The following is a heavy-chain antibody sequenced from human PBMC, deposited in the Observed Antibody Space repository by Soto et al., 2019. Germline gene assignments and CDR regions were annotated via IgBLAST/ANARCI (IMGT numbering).Heavy chain of an antibody. CDR2: ITWDGGNT. CDR1: GFRFDDYN. Sequence: GGSLRLSCAASGFRFDDYNIHWVRQAPGKGLEWVSLITWDGGNTYYADSVKGRFTISRDGTTESVSLQMTSLKREDTGLYYCARETLSFGSALDVWGQGTMVTVSS. CDR3: ARETLSFGSALDV. J-gene: IGHJ6*02. V-gene: IGHV3-43*01. D-gene: IGHD3-3*01.